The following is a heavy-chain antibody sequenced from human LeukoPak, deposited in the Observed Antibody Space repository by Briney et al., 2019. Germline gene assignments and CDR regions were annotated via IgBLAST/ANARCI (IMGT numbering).Heavy chain of an antibody. Sequence: SETLSLTCAVYGGSFRGYFWTWIRQPPGKGLEWIGEINHSGDTDHHPSLKSRVTIFVDTSKNQFSLKLNSVTAADTAVYYCARHSGPYGSSWFDYWGQGTLVTVSS. CDR2: INHSGDT. V-gene: IGHV4-34*01. CDR3: ARHSGPYGSSWFDY. J-gene: IGHJ4*02. D-gene: IGHD6-13*01. CDR1: GGSFRGYF.